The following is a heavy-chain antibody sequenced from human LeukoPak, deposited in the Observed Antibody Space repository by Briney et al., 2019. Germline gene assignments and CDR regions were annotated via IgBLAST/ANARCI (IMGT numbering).Heavy chain of an antibody. D-gene: IGHD2-21*02. CDR1: GDSISDYY. CDR3: ARRRKVPAPRAGDAFDI. CDR2: IYYSGST. V-gene: IGHV4-59*08. J-gene: IGHJ3*02. Sequence: KASETLSLTCTVSGDSISDYYWNWIRQPPGKGLEWIGYIYYSGSTNYSPSLKSRVTISVDTSKNQFSLKLSSVTAADTAIYYCARRRKVPAPRAGDAFDIWGQGTMVTVSS.